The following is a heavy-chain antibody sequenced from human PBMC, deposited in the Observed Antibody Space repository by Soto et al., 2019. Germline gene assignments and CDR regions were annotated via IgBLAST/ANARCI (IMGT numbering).Heavy chain of an antibody. CDR1: GFTFSSYG. CDR3: AKDKIWASVY. V-gene: IGHV3-30*18. J-gene: IGHJ4*02. D-gene: IGHD3-3*01. CDR2: ISYDGSNK. Sequence: QVQLVESGGGVVQPGRSLRLSCAASGFTFSSYGMHWVRQAPGKGLEWVAVISYDGSNKYYADSVKGRFTISRDNSKNTLYLQMNSLRAEDTAVYYCAKDKIWASVYWGQGTLVTVSS.